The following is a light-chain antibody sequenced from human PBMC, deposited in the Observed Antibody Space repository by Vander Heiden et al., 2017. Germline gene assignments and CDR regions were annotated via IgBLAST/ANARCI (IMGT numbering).Light chain of an antibody. CDR1: NIGSKS. J-gene: IGLJ2*01. CDR3: QVWDSRSDHVV. V-gene: IGLV3-21*02. Sequence: YVLTQPPSVSVAPGQTARITCGGNNIGSKSVHWYQQKPGQAPVLVVYDDSERPSGIPERFSGSNSGNTATLTSSRVEAGDEADYYCQVWDSRSDHVVFGGGTKLTVL. CDR2: DDS.